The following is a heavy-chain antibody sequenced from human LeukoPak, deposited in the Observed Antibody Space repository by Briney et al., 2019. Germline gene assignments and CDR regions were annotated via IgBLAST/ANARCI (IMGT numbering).Heavy chain of an antibody. Sequence: SETLSLTCTVSGGSISSYYWSWIRQPLGKGLEWIGYIYYSGSTNYNPSLKGRVTISVDTSKNQFSLKLSSVTAADTAVYYCARGGRYCSSTSCYYYYGMDVWGQGTTVTVSS. CDR3: ARGGRYCSSTSCYYYYGMDV. J-gene: IGHJ6*02. CDR2: IYYSGST. D-gene: IGHD2-2*01. CDR1: GGSISSYY. V-gene: IGHV4-59*01.